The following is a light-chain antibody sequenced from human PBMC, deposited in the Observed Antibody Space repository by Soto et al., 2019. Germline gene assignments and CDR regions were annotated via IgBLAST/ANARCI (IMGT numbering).Light chain of an antibody. CDR2: DVS. V-gene: IGLV2-14*01. Sequence: QSALTQPASVSGSPGQSITISCTGTISDVGGYNYVSWYQQHPGKAPKLMIYDVSNRPSGVSDRFSGSKSGNTASLTISGLQAEDEADYYCSSYTSSSTLHYVFGTGTKLTVL. J-gene: IGLJ1*01. CDR1: ISDVGGYNY. CDR3: SSYTSSSTLHYV.